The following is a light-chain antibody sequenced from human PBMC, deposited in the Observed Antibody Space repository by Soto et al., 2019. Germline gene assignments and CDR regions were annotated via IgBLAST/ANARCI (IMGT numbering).Light chain of an antibody. CDR3: QLYGSSLRA. V-gene: IGKV3-20*01. Sequence: EIVMTQSPATLSVSPGERATLSCRASQSVSSNLAWYQQKPGQAPRLLIYGASTRATGIPDRFSGSGSGTDFTLTISRLEPEDFAVYYCQLYGSSLRAFGQGTKVDI. J-gene: IGKJ1*01. CDR2: GAS. CDR1: QSVSSN.